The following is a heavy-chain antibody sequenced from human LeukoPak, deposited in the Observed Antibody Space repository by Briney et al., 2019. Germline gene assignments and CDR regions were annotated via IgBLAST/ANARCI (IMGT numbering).Heavy chain of an antibody. CDR1: GFTISNRD. CDR2: ISSNSNYR. D-gene: IGHD6-19*01. V-gene: IGHV3-21*01. J-gene: IGHJ4*02. CDR3: ARGGGTGWYSFDY. Sequence: GGSLRLSCAASGFTISNRDMNWVRQAPGKGLEWVSSISSNSNYRYHADSVKGRFTISRDNAKNSLYLQMNNLRAEDTAVYYCARGGGTGWYSFDYWGQGTLVTVSS.